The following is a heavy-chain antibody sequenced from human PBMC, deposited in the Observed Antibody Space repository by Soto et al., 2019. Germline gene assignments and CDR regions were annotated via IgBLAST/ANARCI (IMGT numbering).Heavy chain of an antibody. CDR3: ARSGRLVVITPFHY. D-gene: IGHD3-22*01. Sequence: SETLSLTCTVSGGSISSGDYYWSWIRQPPGKGLEWIGYIYYSGSTYYNPSLKSRVTISVDTSKNQFSLKLSSVTAADTAVYYCARSGRLVVITPFHYWGQGTLVTVSS. CDR2: IYYSGST. J-gene: IGHJ4*02. V-gene: IGHV4-30-4*01. CDR1: GGSISSGDYY.